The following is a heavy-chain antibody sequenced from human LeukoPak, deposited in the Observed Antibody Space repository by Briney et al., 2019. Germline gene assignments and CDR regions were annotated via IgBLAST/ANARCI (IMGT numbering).Heavy chain of an antibody. CDR3: ATSSTVTTYGMDV. CDR2: FYPEGGET. J-gene: IGHJ6*04. V-gene: IGHV1-24*01. Sequence: ASVRVSCKVSGYTLTELSMHWVRQAPGKGLEWVGGFYPEGGETIYAQKFQGRVTITEDTSTDTAYMELSSLRSEDTDVYYCATSSTVTTYGMDVWGEGTTVPVSS. D-gene: IGHD4-17*01. CDR1: GYTLTELS.